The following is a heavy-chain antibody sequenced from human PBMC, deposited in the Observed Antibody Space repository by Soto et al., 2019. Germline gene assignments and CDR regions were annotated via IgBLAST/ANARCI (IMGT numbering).Heavy chain of an antibody. V-gene: IGHV1-69*13. CDR1: GGTFSSYA. Sequence: SVKVSCKASGGTFSSYAISWVRQAPGQGLEWMGGIIPIFGTANYAQKFQGRVTITADESTSTAYMELSSLRSEDTAVYYCARPKKLELSRKFYYYSYGRNVGGKGT. CDR3: ARPKKLELSRKFYYYSYGRNV. CDR2: IIPIFGTA. J-gene: IGHJ6*04. D-gene: IGHD1-7*01.